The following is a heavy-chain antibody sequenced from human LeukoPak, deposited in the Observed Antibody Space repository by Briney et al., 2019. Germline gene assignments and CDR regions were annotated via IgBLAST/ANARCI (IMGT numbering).Heavy chain of an antibody. J-gene: IGHJ4*02. D-gene: IGHD4-17*01. CDR1: GFTFRSHG. CDR2: ISSSADRI. V-gene: IGHV3-48*01. CDR3: ARANPTTPIFYFDF. Sequence: PGGSLRLSCVGFGFTFRSHGMNWVRQAPRKGLEWISYISSSADRIYYADSVRGRLAISRDNDRNSLFLEMNALRAEDTAVYYCARANPTTPIFYFDFWGRGTLVTVSS.